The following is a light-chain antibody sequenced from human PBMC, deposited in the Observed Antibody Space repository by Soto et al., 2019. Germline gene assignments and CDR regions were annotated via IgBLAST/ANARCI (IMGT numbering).Light chain of an antibody. Sequence: EIVLTQSPGTLSLSPGERATLSCRASQSVSNNYLAWYQQKPGQAPRLLIYGASNRATGIPDRFSGSGSGTDFTLPISRLAPDDFAVYYCQQYGSSGTFGQGTKVDIK. CDR3: QQYGSSGT. CDR1: QSVSNNY. CDR2: GAS. V-gene: IGKV3-20*01. J-gene: IGKJ1*01.